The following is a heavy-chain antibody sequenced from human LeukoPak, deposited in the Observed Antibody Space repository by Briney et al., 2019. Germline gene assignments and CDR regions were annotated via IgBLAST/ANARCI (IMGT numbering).Heavy chain of an antibody. J-gene: IGHJ4*02. Sequence: GGSLRLSCAASGFTFSSYAMSWVRQAPGKGLEWVSAISGSGGSTYYADSVKGRFTISRDNSKNSLYLQMNSLRTEDTAVYYCARGRGSWYGVYFDYWGQGTLVTVSP. D-gene: IGHD6-13*01. CDR2: ISGSGGST. V-gene: IGHV3-23*01. CDR1: GFTFSSYA. CDR3: ARGRGSWYGVYFDY.